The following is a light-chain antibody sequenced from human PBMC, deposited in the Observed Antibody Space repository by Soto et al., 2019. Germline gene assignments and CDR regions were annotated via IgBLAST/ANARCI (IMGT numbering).Light chain of an antibody. CDR3: QQYGSSPRT. J-gene: IGKJ1*01. CDR1: QGVSSGY. V-gene: IGKV3-20*01. Sequence: EIVLTQSPGTLSLSPGERATLSCRASQGVSSGYLAWYRHNPGQAPRLLISGTSSRATGIPDRFSGSGSGTDFTLTITRLEPEDFAVYYCQQYGSSPRTFGQGTKVDIK. CDR2: GTS.